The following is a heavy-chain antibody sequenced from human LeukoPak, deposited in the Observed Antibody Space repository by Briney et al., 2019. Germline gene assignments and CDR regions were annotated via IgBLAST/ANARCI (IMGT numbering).Heavy chain of an antibody. V-gene: IGHV3-23*01. CDR3: ARCEVTNDHAFDI. J-gene: IGHJ3*02. CDR2: ISGSGGST. Sequence: GGSLRLSCAASGFTFSSYAMGWVRQAPGKGLEWVSAISGSGGSTYYADSVKGRFTISRDNAKNSLYLQMNSLRAEDTAVYYCARCEVTNDHAFDIWGQGTMVTVSS. D-gene: IGHD1-1*01. CDR1: GFTFSSYA.